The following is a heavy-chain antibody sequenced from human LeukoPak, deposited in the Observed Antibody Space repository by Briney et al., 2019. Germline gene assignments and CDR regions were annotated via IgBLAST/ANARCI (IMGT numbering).Heavy chain of an antibody. V-gene: IGHV4-4*07. CDR1: GGSISSYY. J-gene: IGHJ4*02. CDR2: IYTSGST. CDR3: ARVSIIAAAAHFDY. Sequence: SETLSLTCTVSGGSISSYYWSWIRQPAGKGLEWIGRIYTSGSTNYNPSLKSRVTMSVDTSKNQFSLKLSSVTAADTAVYYCARVSIIAAAAHFDYWGQGTLVTVSS. D-gene: IGHD6-13*01.